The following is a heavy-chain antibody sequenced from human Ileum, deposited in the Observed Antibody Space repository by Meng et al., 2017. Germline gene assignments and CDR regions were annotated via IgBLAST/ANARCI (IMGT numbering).Heavy chain of an antibody. CDR2: VSTSSDTI. J-gene: IGHJ4*02. CDR3: ARDKGSGWSEEESGFDY. V-gene: IGHV3-48*03. Sequence: GGSLRLSCVASGFTFSSYEMNWVRQAPGTGLEWISYVSTSSDTIDYADSVKGRFTISRDNAKNSLYLQMNSLRTEDTAVYYCARDKGSGWSEEESGFDYWGQGTLVT. D-gene: IGHD6-19*01. CDR1: GFTFSSYE.